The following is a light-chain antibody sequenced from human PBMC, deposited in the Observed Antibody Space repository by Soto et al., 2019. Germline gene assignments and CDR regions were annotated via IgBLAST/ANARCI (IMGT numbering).Light chain of an antibody. J-gene: IGKJ2*01. CDR3: QLYGTSPPGYT. CDR2: GAS. Sequence: EIVLTQSPGTLYLSPGERATLSCRASQSVSSNYLAWYQQRPGQAPRLLIFGASNRATGIPDRFSGSGSGTDFTLTISRLEPKDFAVYCCQLYGTSPPGYTFGQGTRLEIK. CDR1: QSVSSNY. V-gene: IGKV3-20*01.